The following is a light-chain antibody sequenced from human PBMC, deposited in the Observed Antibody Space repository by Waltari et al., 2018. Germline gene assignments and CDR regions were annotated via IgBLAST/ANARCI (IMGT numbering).Light chain of an antibody. V-gene: IGLV1-47*01. CDR2: KND. CDR1: SSNIGSNY. Sequence: QSVLTQPPSASGTPGQRVSLSCSGTSSNIGSNYVSWYQQLPGTAPKLLIFKNDVRPSDGPDRCSGSKSGTSAALAIRGLRSEDEAEYFCATWDDSLSGSYVFGTGTKVTVL. CDR3: ATWDDSLSGSYV. J-gene: IGLJ1*01.